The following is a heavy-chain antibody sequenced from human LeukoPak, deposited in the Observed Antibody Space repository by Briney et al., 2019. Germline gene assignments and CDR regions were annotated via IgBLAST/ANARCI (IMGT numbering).Heavy chain of an antibody. CDR2: IYTSGSI. V-gene: IGHV4-4*09. J-gene: IGHJ3*02. CDR3: ARHIAAAGDAFDI. Sequence: SETLSLTCTVSGGSISSYYWSWIRQPPGEGLEWIGYIYTSGSINYNPSLKSRVTISVDTSKNQFSLKLSSVTAADTAVYYCARHIAAAGDAFDIWGQGTMVTVSS. CDR1: GGSISSYY. D-gene: IGHD6-13*01.